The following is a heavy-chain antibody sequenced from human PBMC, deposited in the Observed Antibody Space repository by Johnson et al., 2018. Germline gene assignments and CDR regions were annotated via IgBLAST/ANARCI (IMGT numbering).Heavy chain of an antibody. CDR3: AGGARQWKWFGEGCDP. Sequence: QVQLQESGPGLVKXSETLSLXCTVSGGSISDYYWSWLRQPPGKGLEWIGYIYYSGSTNYNPSLKSRVIISLDTSKNHFSLNLSSVTAADTALYYCAGGARQWKWFGEGCDPWGQGTLVIVSS. J-gene: IGHJ5*02. CDR2: IYYSGST. D-gene: IGHD3-10*01. CDR1: GGSISDYY. V-gene: IGHV4-59*01.